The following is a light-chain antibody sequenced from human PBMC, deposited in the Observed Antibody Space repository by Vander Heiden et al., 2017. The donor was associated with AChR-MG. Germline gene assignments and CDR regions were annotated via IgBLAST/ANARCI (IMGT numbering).Light chain of an antibody. V-gene: IGKV1-39*01. CDR1: QSISSY. Sequence: DIQMTQSPSSLPASVGYRVTITCRGSQSISSYLNWYQQKPGKAPKLLIYAASSLQSGVTSRFSGSGCGTDFTLTISSRQPEDFATYYCQQSYSTPEDTFGGRTKVEIK. CDR2: AAS. CDR3: QQSYSTPEDT. J-gene: IGKJ4*01.